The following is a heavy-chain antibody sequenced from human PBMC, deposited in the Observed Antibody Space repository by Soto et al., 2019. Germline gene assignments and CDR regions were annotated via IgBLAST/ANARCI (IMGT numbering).Heavy chain of an antibody. CDR3: AREQRITIVGVDYYYGMDV. D-gene: IGHD3-3*01. V-gene: IGHV4-61*01. J-gene: IGHJ6*02. CDR1: GGSVSSGSYY. Sequence: QVQLQESGPGLVKPSETLSLTCTVSGGSVSSGSYYWSWIRQPPGKGLEWIGYIYYSGSTNYNPPLHSRVTISVDTSKNQFSLKLSSVTAADTAVYYCAREQRITIVGVDYYYGMDVWGQGTTVTVSS. CDR2: IYYSGST.